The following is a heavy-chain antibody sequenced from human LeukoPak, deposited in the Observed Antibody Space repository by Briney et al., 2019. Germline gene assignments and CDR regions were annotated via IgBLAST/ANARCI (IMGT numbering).Heavy chain of an antibody. J-gene: IGHJ4*02. CDR1: GFTFSSYW. CDR3: ARVVSSSDLLDY. CDR2: ISQDGSIT. Sequence: GGSLRLSCAASGFTFSSYWMHWVRQAPGKGLVRVSRISQDGSITNYADSVKGRFTISRDNAKHTLYLQMNSLRAEDTAVYYCARVVSSSDLLDYWGQGTLVTVSS. V-gene: IGHV3-74*01. D-gene: IGHD6-19*01.